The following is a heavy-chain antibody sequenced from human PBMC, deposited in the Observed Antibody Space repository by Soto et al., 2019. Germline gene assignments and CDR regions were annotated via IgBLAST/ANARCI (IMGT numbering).Heavy chain of an antibody. V-gene: IGHV1-18*04. J-gene: IGHJ4*02. CDR1: GFTFTNYG. CDR3: ARGMSPYYSDS. Sequence: QVQLVQSGAEMRKPGASVKVACKASGFTFTNYGISWVRQAPGQGLEWMGWLNTYNGNTNYAQMLQGRVTMTTDTSTSTAYMELRSLISDDTAVYFCARGMSPYYSDSWGQGTLVIVSS. CDR2: LNTYNGNT.